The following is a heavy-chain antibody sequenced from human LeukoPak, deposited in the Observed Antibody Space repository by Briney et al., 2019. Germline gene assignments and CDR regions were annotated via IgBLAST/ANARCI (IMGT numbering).Heavy chain of an antibody. CDR1: ADSVSSNSAA. Sequence: SQTLSLTCSLSADSVSSNSAAWNWLRQSPSRGLEWLGRTYYRSKWYNDYAVSVKSRITINPDTSKNQFSLQLNSVTPEDTAVYYCARGGNYWPQWWFDRWGRGTLVSVSS. J-gene: IGHJ5*02. V-gene: IGHV6-1*01. D-gene: IGHD1-26*01. CDR3: ARGGNYWPQWWFDR. CDR2: TYYRSKWYN.